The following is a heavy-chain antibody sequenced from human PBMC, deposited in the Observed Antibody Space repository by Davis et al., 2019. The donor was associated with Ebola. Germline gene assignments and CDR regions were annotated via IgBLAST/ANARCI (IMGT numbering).Heavy chain of an antibody. CDR1: GGSIDSGGYY. Sequence: MPGGSLRLSCTVSGGSIDSGGYYWSWIRQRPGKGLEWIGYIFYSGSTDYNPSLKSRVTISVDTSKNQFSLKLSSVTAADTAVYYCARVSGIDYGVDYWGQGTLVTVSS. J-gene: IGHJ4*02. V-gene: IGHV4-61*08. CDR2: IFYSGST. D-gene: IGHD4-17*01. CDR3: ARVSGIDYGVDY.